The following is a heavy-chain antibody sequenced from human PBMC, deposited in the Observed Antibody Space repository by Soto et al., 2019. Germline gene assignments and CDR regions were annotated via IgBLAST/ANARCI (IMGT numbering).Heavy chain of an antibody. Sequence: EVQLVESGGGLVQPGGSLRLSCAASGFTLSNFYISWVRQAPGKGLEWLGNIKGDGSDAHYVDSVKGRFTISRDNAGNSIYLQMNNLGAEDTAMYYCARDPVTSDWGQGTLVTVSS. CDR1: GFTLSNFY. J-gene: IGHJ4*02. CDR2: IKGDGSDA. CDR3: ARDPVTSD. V-gene: IGHV3-7*03.